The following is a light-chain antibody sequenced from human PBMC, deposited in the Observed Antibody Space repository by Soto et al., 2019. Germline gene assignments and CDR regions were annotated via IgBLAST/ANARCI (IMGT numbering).Light chain of an antibody. CDR2: LNSDGSH. V-gene: IGLV4-69*01. CDR3: QTWGTGPLL. CDR1: SGHSSYA. J-gene: IGLJ3*02. Sequence: QAVVTQSPSASASLGASVKLTCTLSSGHSSYAIAWHQQQPEKGPRYLMKLNSDGSHSKGDGIPDRFSGSSSGAERYLTISSLQSEDEADYYCQTWGTGPLLFGGGTKLTVL.